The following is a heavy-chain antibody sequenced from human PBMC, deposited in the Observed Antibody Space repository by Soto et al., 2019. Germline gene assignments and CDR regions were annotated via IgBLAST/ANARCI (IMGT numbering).Heavy chain of an antibody. Sequence: LRLSCAASGFTFSDYGLSWVRQAPGKGLEWVSSISGSRGSTTYYAGSVKGRFTISRDNSKNTLYLQMNSLRVEDTAVYYCAQDRGCSGSTCYQAYWGPGALVTVSS. D-gene: IGHD2-2*01. CDR3: AQDRGCSGSTCYQAY. CDR1: GFTFSDYG. J-gene: IGHJ4*02. CDR2: ISGSRGSTT. V-gene: IGHV3-23*01.